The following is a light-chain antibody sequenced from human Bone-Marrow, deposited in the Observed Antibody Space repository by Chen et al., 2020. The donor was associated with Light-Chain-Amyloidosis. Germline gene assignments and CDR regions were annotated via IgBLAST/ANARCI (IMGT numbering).Light chain of an antibody. Sequence: SSVLTQPSSVSVAPGQTAPIACWGNNIGSTSVHWYQQTPGQAPLLVVYDDSDRPSGIPERLSGSNSGNTATLTISRVEAGDEADYYCQVWGRSSDRPVFGGGTKLTVL. J-gene: IGLJ3*02. CDR1: NIGSTS. V-gene: IGLV3-21*02. CDR3: QVWGRSSDRPV. CDR2: DDS.